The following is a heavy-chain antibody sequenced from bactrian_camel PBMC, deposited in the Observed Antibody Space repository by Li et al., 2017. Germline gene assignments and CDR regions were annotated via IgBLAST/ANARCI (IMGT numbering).Heavy chain of an antibody. Sequence: HVQLVESGGGLVQPGGSLRLSCAASGFTFTNYWMHWVRQAPGKERESVATIFIDGTANYTESVKGRFTISRDDANNALYLQMSSLKPEDSAMYYCATDGGLVELVSCTSVDFEFGYWGQGTQVTVS. CDR1: GFTFTNYW. V-gene: IGHV3S26*01. CDR3: ATDGGLVELVSCTSVDFEFGY. D-gene: IGHD7*01. J-gene: IGHJ6*01. CDR2: IFIDGTA.